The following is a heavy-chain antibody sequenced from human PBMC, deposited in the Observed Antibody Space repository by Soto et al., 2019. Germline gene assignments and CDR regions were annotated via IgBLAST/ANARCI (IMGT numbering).Heavy chain of an antibody. Sequence: PRHPCAASESTFRGQAMSWVRQHPGKGPEWVSAISGSGGSTYYADSVKGRFTISRDNSKNTLYLQMNSLRAEDTAVYYCAKGATPRYSGSYYVPWYFDLWGRGTLLTRSS. J-gene: IGHJ2*01. D-gene: IGHD1-26*01. CDR2: ISGSGGST. CDR1: ESTFRGQA. CDR3: AKGATPRYSGSYYVPWYFDL. V-gene: IGHV3-23*01.